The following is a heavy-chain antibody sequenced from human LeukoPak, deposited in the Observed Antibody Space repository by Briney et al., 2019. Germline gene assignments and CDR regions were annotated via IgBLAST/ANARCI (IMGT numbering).Heavy chain of an antibody. J-gene: IGHJ6*02. CDR1: GGSIRSSYYY. Sequence: PSETLSLTCTVSGGSIRSSYYYWGWIRQPPGKGLEWIGSIYHSGSTNYNPSLKSRVTISVDTSKNQFSLKLSSVTAAYTAVYYCAGSEAPITPPPYGMGVWGQGTKVTVSS. CDR2: IYHSGST. V-gene: IGHV4-39*07. D-gene: IGHD3-10*01. CDR3: AGSEAPITPPPYGMGV.